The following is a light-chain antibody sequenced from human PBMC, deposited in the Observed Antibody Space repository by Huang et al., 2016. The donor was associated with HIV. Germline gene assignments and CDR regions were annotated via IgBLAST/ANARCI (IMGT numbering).Light chain of an antibody. CDR2: DAS. CDR3: QQRYTWPLT. Sequence: EVVLTQTPATLSLSPGERATLSCRASQNVGSFVAWYQRKPGQAPRLLRYDASNRAPGIPARFTGSGSGTDFTLTISSLETEDFAVYYCQQRYTWPLTFGGGTKVEIK. CDR1: QNVGSF. V-gene: IGKV3-11*01. J-gene: IGKJ4*01.